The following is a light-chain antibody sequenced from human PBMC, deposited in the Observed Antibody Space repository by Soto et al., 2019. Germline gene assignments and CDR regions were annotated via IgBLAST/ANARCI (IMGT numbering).Light chain of an antibody. J-gene: IGKJ1*01. Sequence: DIVMTQSPDSLAVSLGARATINCKSSQSVLFSSNTKDQIAWYQQKPGQPPKLLIYCASTREFGVPDRFSGSWSGTYFTLTITSLQAEDVAVYYCQQYATTPRTFGQGTKVEIK. CDR2: CAS. V-gene: IGKV4-1*01. CDR3: QQYATTPRT. CDR1: QSVLFSSNTKDQ.